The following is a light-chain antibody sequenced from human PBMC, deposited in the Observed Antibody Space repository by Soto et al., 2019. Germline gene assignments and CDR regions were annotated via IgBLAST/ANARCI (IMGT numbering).Light chain of an antibody. Sequence: QSVLTQPASVSGSPGQSITISCTGTSSDVGGYNYVSWYQQHPGKAPELMIFDVSSRPSGVSNRFSGSKSGNTASLTISGLQAYDEADYSCSSYTGSSTVFGTGTNVTV. CDR3: SSYTGSSTV. CDR1: SSDVGGYNY. J-gene: IGLJ1*01. V-gene: IGLV2-14*03. CDR2: DVS.